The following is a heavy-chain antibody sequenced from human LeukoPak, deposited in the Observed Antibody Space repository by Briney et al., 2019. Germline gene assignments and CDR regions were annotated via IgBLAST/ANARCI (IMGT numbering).Heavy chain of an antibody. V-gene: IGHV4-59*01. Sequence: SETLSLTCTISGGSISSYYWNWIRQPPGKGLEWIGYIYDSGCTNYNPSLKSRVTISVDTSKNQFSLKLSSVTGADTAVYYCARGYSDYIWFDPWGQGTLVTVSS. CDR1: GGSISSYY. D-gene: IGHD4-11*01. CDR3: ARGYSDYIWFDP. CDR2: IYDSGCT. J-gene: IGHJ5*02.